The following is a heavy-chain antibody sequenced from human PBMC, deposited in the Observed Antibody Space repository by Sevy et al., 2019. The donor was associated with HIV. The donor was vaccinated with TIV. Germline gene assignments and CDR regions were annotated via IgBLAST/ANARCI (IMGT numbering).Heavy chain of an antibody. Sequence: SETLSLTCTVSGGSVSRSTYYWGWIRQPPGKGLEWIGGIYYSGSTYYNPSLKSRVTISVDTSKNQFSLKLSSVTAAYTSVYYCARHSSMTTVTMNYWGQGTLVTVSS. CDR1: GGSVSRSTYY. V-gene: IGHV4-39*01. CDR3: ARHSSMTTVTMNY. CDR2: IYYSGST. J-gene: IGHJ4*02. D-gene: IGHD4-17*01.